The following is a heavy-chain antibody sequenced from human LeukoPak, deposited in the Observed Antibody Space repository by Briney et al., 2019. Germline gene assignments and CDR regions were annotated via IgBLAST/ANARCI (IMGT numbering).Heavy chain of an antibody. J-gene: IGHJ4*02. CDR3: ARSSGTGTFSY. Sequence: SETLSLTCTVSGDSISRSTYYWAWIRQPPGKGLEWIGSIYYGRSPYFNPSLESRATISVDTSKNHFSLKMSSVTAADTAVYYCARSSGTGTFSYWGQGTLVTVSS. D-gene: IGHD6-25*01. V-gene: IGHV4-39*02. CDR2: IYYGRSP. CDR1: GDSISRSTYY.